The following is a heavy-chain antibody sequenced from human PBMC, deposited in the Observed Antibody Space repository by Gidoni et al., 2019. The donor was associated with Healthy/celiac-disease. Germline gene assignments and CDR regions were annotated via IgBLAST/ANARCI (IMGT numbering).Heavy chain of an antibody. D-gene: IGHD3-3*01. Sequence: QVQLLQSGAEVKKPGSSVKVSCKASEGTFSRYAISWVRKAPGQGLEWMGGIFHTFATANYAQKFQGRVTITADKSTSTAYMELSSLRFEDTAVYYCARDHWTYYDFWSGYSKGMDVWGKGTTVTVSS. J-gene: IGHJ6*04. CDR2: IFHTFATA. V-gene: IGHV1-69*06. CDR3: ARDHWTYYDFWSGYSKGMDV. CDR1: EGTFSRYA.